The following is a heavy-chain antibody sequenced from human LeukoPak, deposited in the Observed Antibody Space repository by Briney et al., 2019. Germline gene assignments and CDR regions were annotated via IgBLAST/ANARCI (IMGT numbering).Heavy chain of an antibody. Sequence: GSLRLSCAASGFTFSSYEMNWVRQAPGKGLEWVSYISSSGSTIYYADSVKGRFTISRDNAKNSLYLQMNSLRAEDTAVYYCASSEGTVTTPSFDYWGQGTLVTVSS. V-gene: IGHV3-48*03. CDR2: ISSSGSTI. D-gene: IGHD4-17*01. J-gene: IGHJ4*02. CDR1: GFTFSSYE. CDR3: ASSEGTVTTPSFDY.